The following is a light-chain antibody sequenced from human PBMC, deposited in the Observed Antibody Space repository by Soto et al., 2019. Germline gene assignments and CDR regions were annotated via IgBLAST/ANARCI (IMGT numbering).Light chain of an antibody. CDR1: SSNIGSNY. CDR2: RNN. Sequence: QSVLTQPPSASGTPGQRVTIFCSGSSSNIGSNYVYWYQQFPGAAPKLLIYRNNKRPSGVPDRFSGSKSGPSASLAISGVRSEDEADYYCTAWDNSLSGPLFGGGTKLTVL. CDR3: TAWDNSLSGPL. J-gene: IGLJ2*01. V-gene: IGLV1-47*01.